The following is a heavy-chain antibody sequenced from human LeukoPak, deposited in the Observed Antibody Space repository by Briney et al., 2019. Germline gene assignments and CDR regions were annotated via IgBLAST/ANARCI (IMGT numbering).Heavy chain of an antibody. Sequence: PSETLSLTCTVSGYSISSGFYWGWIRQPPGKGLEWIGSIYHSGSTHYNSSLKSRVTISVDTSKNQFSLKLSSVTAADTAVYYCARRRPTYYYGSGSYSTNWFDPWGQGTLVTVSS. CDR1: GYSISSGFY. D-gene: IGHD3-10*01. CDR2: IYHSGST. V-gene: IGHV4-38-2*02. CDR3: ARRRPTYYYGSGSYSTNWFDP. J-gene: IGHJ5*02.